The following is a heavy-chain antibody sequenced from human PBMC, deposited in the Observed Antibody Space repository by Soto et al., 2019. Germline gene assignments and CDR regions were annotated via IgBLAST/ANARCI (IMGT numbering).Heavy chain of an antibody. D-gene: IGHD2-15*01. Sequence: AGGSLRLSCAASGFTFSSYGMHWVRQAPGKGLEWVAVISYDGSNKYYADSVKGRFTISRDNSKNTLYLQMNSLRAEDTAVYYCAKGFLGGGHDAFDIWGQGTMVTVS. CDR1: GFTFSSYG. CDR2: ISYDGSNK. V-gene: IGHV3-30*18. CDR3: AKGFLGGGHDAFDI. J-gene: IGHJ3*02.